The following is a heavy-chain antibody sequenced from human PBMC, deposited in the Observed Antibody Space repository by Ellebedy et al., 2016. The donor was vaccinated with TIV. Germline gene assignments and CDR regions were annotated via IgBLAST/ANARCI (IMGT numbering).Heavy chain of an antibody. CDR1: GFTFSDYS. CDR3: ARDPTTYYGSGSYYLDF. D-gene: IGHD3-10*01. V-gene: IGHV3-11*06. Sequence: GESLKISCAASGFTFSDYSLSWVRQAPGKGLEWVSYISPSSSFTKYADSVKGRFTLSRDNAKNSLFLQLDSLRAEDTALYYCARDPTTYYGSGSYYLDFWGQGTLVTVSS. CDR2: ISPSSSFT. J-gene: IGHJ4*02.